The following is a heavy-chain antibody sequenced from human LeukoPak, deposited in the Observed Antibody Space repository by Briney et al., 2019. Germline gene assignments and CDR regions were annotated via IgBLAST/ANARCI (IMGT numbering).Heavy chain of an antibody. Sequence: GASVKVSCKASGGTFSSYAISWVRQAPGQGLEWMGRIIPILGIANYAQKFQGRVTITVDKSTSTAYMELSSLRSEDTAVYYCARGDGYTTAKMRDYWGQGTLVTVSS. CDR2: IIPILGIA. J-gene: IGHJ4*02. CDR1: GGTFSSYA. CDR3: ARGDGYTTAKMRDY. V-gene: IGHV1-69*04. D-gene: IGHD5-24*01.